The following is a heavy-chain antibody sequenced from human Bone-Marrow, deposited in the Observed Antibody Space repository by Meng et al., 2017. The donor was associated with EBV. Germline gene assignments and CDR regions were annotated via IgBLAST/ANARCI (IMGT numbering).Heavy chain of an antibody. CDR1: GGPFRNYA. CDR3: ASESGRGYTPDY. D-gene: IGHD3-10*01. V-gene: IGHV1-69*01. Sequence: QVQVAQSAAEVKKPGSSVKGSCKTSGGPFRNYAVSWVRQAPGQGLEWLGGFLPTLGGPNYAQKFHGRVTITADESTSTHYMDLSSLRSDDTAVYYCASESGRGYTPDYWGQGTLVTVSS. CDR2: FLPTLGGP. J-gene: IGHJ4*02.